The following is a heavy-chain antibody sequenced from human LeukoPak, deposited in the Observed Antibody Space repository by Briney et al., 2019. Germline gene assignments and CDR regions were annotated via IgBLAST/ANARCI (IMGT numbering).Heavy chain of an antibody. CDR2: IYYSGST. D-gene: IGHD1-26*01. J-gene: IGHJ2*01. CDR3: ARVSSGSYLDWYFDL. CDR1: GGSISSSSYY. V-gene: IGHV4-39*06. Sequence: SETLSLTCTVSGGSISSSSYYWGWIRQPPGKGLEWIGSIYYSGSTYYNPSLKSRVTISVDTSKNQFPLKLSSVTAADTAVYYCARVSSGSYLDWYFDLWGRGTLVTVSS.